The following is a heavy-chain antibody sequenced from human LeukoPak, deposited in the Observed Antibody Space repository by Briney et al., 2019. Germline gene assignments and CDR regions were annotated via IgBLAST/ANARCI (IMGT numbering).Heavy chain of an antibody. CDR3: AKLKYSSSSSSDAFDI. V-gene: IGHV3-30*18. J-gene: IGHJ3*02. D-gene: IGHD6-6*01. CDR1: GFTFSSYG. CDR2: ISYDGSNK. Sequence: GGSLRLSCAASGFTFSSYGMHWVRQAPGKGLEWVAVISYDGSNKYYADSVKGRFTISRDNSKNTLYLQMNSLRAEDTAVYYCAKLKYSSSSSSDAFDIWGQGTMVTVSS.